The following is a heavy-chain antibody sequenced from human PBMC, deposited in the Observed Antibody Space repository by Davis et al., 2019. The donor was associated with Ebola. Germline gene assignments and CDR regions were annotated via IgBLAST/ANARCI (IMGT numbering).Heavy chain of an antibody. V-gene: IGHV1-18*01. D-gene: IGHD3-10*01. CDR1: GGTFSSYA. J-gene: IGHJ4*02. CDR3: ARGKGLLWFGEPRL. Sequence: ASVKVSCKASGGTFSSYAISWVRQAPGQGLEWMGWISAYNGNTNYAQKLQGRVTMTTDTSTSTAYMELSSLRSEDTAVYYCARGKGLLWFGEPRLRGQGTLVTVSS. CDR2: ISAYNGNT.